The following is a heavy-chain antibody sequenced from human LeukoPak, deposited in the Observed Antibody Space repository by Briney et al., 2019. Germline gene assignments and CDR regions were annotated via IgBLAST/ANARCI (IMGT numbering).Heavy chain of an antibody. CDR3: ARDIGSSWYYYYYGIDV. V-gene: IGHV3-9*01. J-gene: IGHJ6*02. D-gene: IGHD6-13*01. CDR2: LTWNGANI. Sequence: PGRSLRLSCAASGFTFHDYAVHWVRQAPGKGLEWVSGLTWNGANIAYADSVRGRFTVSRDNAKNSLYLQMNSLRAEDTALYYCARDIGSSWYYYYYGIDVWGHGTTVTVSS. CDR1: GFTFHDYA.